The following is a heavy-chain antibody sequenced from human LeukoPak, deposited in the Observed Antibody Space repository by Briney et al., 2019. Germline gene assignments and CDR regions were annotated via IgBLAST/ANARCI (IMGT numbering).Heavy chain of an antibody. CDR3: AGPMGPAAIFGFDY. CDR1: GFSFSSYN. Sequence: GGSLRLSCAASGFSFSSYNMNWVRHSPTKGLEWVASIDTTSEYIFYTDSLKGRFTISRDNAKKSLYLQMNSLRAEDTAVYYCAGPMGPAAIFGFDYWGQGTLVTVSS. J-gene: IGHJ4*02. D-gene: IGHD2-2*01. V-gene: IGHV3-21*01. CDR2: IDTTSEYI.